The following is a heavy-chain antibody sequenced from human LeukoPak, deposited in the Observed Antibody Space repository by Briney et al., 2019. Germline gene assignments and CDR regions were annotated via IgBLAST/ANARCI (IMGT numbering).Heavy chain of an antibody. D-gene: IGHD3-22*01. CDR3: ARDRYYYDSSGADNFDY. Sequence: PGASVNVSCKASGYTFTSYGISWVRQAPGQGLEWMGWISAYNGNTNYAQKLQGRVTMTTDTSTSTAYMELRSLRSDDTAVYYCARDRYYYDSSGADNFDYWGQGTLVTVSS. J-gene: IGHJ4*02. CDR2: ISAYNGNT. CDR1: GYTFTSYG. V-gene: IGHV1-18*01.